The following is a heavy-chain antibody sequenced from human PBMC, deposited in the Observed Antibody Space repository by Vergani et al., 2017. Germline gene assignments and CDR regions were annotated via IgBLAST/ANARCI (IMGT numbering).Heavy chain of an antibody. CDR3: TRHWALFAANNWFDP. CDR1: NDSVSNTFYY. CDR2: IYYSGRT. D-gene: IGHD2-15*01. J-gene: IGHJ5*02. Sequence: QVQPQESGPGLVKPSETLSLTCTVSNDSVSNTFYYWGWIRQTPGKGLEWIGSIYYSGRTYYNPSLESRVPMPVYTSKGQFSLTLSSVTAADTAVYFCTRHWALFAANNWFDPWGKGTLVTVSS. V-gene: IGHV4-39*01.